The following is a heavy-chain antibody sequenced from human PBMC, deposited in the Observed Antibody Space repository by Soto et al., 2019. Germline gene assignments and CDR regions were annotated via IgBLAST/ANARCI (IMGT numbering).Heavy chain of an antibody. CDR1: GYTFTSYD. D-gene: IGHD5-12*01. J-gene: IGHJ4*02. CDR3: ARVTLRRGYSGYDTDY. Sequence: QVQLVQSGAEVKKPGASVKVSCKAYGYTFTSYDINWVRHATGQGLEWMGWMNPNSGNTGYAQKSPGSVNITGNTPISTAHLELSSLRSEDPAVYYCARVTLRRGYSGYDTDYWGQGTLVTVSS. CDR2: MNPNSGNT. V-gene: IGHV1-8*01.